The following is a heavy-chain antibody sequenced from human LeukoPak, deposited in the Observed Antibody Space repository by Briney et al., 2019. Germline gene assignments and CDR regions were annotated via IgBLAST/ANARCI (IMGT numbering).Heavy chain of an antibody. D-gene: IGHD3-9*01. CDR3: ARDPGDTDWYNFDY. CDR1: GGSMSGHF. CDR2: IHSSGST. J-gene: IGHJ4*02. Sequence: SETLSLTCTVSGGSMSGHFWSWFRRPPGKGLENIGYIHSSGSTNYNPSYKSRVTVSLEMSKNQFSLSLSSVTAADTAVYYCARDPGDTDWYNFDYWGQGTLVTVSS. V-gene: IGHV4-59*11.